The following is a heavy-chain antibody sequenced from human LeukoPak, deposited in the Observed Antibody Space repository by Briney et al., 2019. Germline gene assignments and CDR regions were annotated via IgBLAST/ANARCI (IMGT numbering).Heavy chain of an antibody. V-gene: IGHV1-2*06. CDR3: ARDRAAAGWFDP. CDR1: GYTFTGYY. CDR2: INPNSGGT. D-gene: IGHD6-13*01. Sequence: ASVKVSCKASGYTFTGYYMHWVRQAPGQGPEWMGRINPNSGGTNYAQKFQGRVTMTRDTSISTAYMELSRLRSDDTAVYYCARDRAAAGWFDPWGQGTLVTVSS. J-gene: IGHJ5*02.